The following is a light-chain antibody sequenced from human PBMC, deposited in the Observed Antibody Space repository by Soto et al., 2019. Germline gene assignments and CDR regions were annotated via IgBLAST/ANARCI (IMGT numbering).Light chain of an antibody. J-gene: IGKJ2*03. CDR3: QQFNNLPYS. CDR1: QTGSTS. Sequence: DIVLTQSPGTLSLSPGDTATLSCKASQTGSTSLSWYQQKPGQPPRLLIDGSFTRATGVPARFSASRSGTEFTLTITSPQSEDFALYFCQQFNNLPYSFGQGTKLEIK. CDR2: GSF. V-gene: IGKV3-15*01.